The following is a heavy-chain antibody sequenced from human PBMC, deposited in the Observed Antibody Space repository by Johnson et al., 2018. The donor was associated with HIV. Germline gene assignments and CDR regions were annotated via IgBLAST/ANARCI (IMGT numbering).Heavy chain of an antibody. CDR1: GFTVSSNY. Sequence: VQLVESGGGFVQPGGSLRLSCAASGFTVSSNYMSWVRQAPGKGLEWVSVIYSGGSTYYADSVKGRFTISRDNSKNTLYLQMNSLRAEDTAVYYCARIDYSNYEEAVDIWGQGTMVTVSS. CDR3: ARIDYSNYEEAVDI. J-gene: IGHJ3*02. V-gene: IGHV3-66*01. CDR2: IYSGGST. D-gene: IGHD4-11*01.